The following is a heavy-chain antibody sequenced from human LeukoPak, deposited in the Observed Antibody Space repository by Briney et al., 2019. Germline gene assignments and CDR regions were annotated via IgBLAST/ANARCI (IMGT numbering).Heavy chain of an antibody. Sequence: PGGSLRLSCVASGFTFSSYGMHWVRQAPGKGLEWVASIWYDGSNKYYADSVKGRFTISRDNSKNTLSLQMSSLRPDDTAVYYCAKAYGYGYIYWGQGTLVTVSS. V-gene: IGHV3-30*02. CDR1: GFTFSSYG. CDR2: IWYDGSNK. J-gene: IGHJ4*02. CDR3: AKAYGYGYIY. D-gene: IGHD5-18*01.